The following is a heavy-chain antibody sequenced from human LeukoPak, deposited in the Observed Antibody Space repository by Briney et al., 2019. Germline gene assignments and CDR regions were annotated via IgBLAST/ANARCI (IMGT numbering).Heavy chain of an antibody. D-gene: IGHD2-15*01. J-gene: IGHJ4*02. CDR1: GFTFSTYW. Sequence: GGSLRLSCTASGFTFSTYWMSWVRQAPGKGLEWVANIKEDGSQKYYVDSVKGRFTISRDNPKNSLYLQMNSLRAEDTAVYYCARMGDYSFGYAPYLDLWGQGTLVTVSS. V-gene: IGHV3-7*01. CDR3: ARMGDYSFGYAPYLDL. CDR2: IKEDGSQK.